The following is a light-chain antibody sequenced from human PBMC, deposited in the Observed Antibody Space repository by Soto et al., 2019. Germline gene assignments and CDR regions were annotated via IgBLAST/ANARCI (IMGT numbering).Light chain of an antibody. V-gene: IGLV1-40*01. CDR3: QSYDSRLSGVV. CDR2: VNS. J-gene: IGLJ2*01. Sequence: QSVLTQPPSVSGAPGQRVTISCTGSSSNIGAGYNVHWYQQLPGTAPKLLIYVNSNRPSGVPDRFSGSKSGTSASLAITGFQAEYEADYYCQSYDSRLSGVVFGGGTKLTVL. CDR1: SSNIGAGYN.